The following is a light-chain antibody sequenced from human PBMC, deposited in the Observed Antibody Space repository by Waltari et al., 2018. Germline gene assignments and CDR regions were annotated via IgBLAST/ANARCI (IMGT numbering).Light chain of an antibody. Sequence: QSALTQPPSASGPPGPSVTISCTATSSAVGGYNQFPWYQQHPGKAPQLMIYEVSKRPSGVPDRFSGSKSGNTASLTVSGLQAEDEADYYCSSYAGSNNLVFGGGTKLTVL. CDR1: SSAVGGYNQ. V-gene: IGLV2-8*01. CDR2: EVS. CDR3: SSYAGSNNLV. J-gene: IGLJ2*01.